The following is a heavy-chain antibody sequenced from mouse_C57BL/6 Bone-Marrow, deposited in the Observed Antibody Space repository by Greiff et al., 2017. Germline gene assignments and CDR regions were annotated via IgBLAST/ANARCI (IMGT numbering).Heavy chain of an antibody. Sequence: QVQLQQSGPGLVQPSQSLSITCTVSGFSLTSYGVHWVRQSPGKGLEWLGVIWRGGSTDYNAAFMSRLSITKDNSTSQVFFKVNSLQADDTAIYYCAKNRAYGNFYFDYWGQGTTLTVSS. CDR1: GFSLTSYG. J-gene: IGHJ2*01. D-gene: IGHD2-1*01. CDR3: AKNRAYGNFYFDY. V-gene: IGHV2-5*01. CDR2: IWRGGST.